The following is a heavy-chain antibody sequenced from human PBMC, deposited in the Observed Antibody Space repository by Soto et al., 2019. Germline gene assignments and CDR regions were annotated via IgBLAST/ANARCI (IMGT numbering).Heavy chain of an antibody. CDR3: AREGGKVLYCSGGSCYLGREGGYYYYYGMDV. CDR2: IWYDGSNK. J-gene: IGHJ6*02. Sequence: HPGGSLRLSCAASGFTFSSYGMHWVRQAPGKGLEWVAVIWYDGSNKYYADSVKGRFTISRDNSKNTLYLQMNSLRAEDTAVYYCAREGGKVLYCSGGSCYLGREGGYYYYYGMDVWGQGTTVTVSS. D-gene: IGHD2-15*01. V-gene: IGHV3-33*01. CDR1: GFTFSSYG.